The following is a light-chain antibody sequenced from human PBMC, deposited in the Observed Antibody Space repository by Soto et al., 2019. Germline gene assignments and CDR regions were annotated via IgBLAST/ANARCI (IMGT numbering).Light chain of an antibody. V-gene: IGKV3-15*01. CDR2: DTS. Sequence: EIVMTQSPATLSVSPGDRATLSCRASQSVSTSLAWYQQKPGQAPRPLIYDTSTRATGIPARFSGSGSGTEFTLSISSLQSEDSAVYYCQQYKNWPPLTFGGGTKVEIK. J-gene: IGKJ4*01. CDR3: QQYKNWPPLT. CDR1: QSVSTS.